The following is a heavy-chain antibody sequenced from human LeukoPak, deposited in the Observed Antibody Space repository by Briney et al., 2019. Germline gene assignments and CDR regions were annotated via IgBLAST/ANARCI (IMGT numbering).Heavy chain of an antibody. V-gene: IGHV3-9*01. CDR3: AKDKTFYYFYMDV. J-gene: IGHJ6*03. CDR1: GFTFDDYA. CDR2: ISWNSGSI. Sequence: GGSLRLSCAASGFTFDDYAMHWVRQAPGKGLEWVSGISWNSGSIDYADSVKGRFTISRDNAKNSLYLQMNSLTAEDTAFYYCAKDKTFYYFYMDVWGKGTTVTVSS.